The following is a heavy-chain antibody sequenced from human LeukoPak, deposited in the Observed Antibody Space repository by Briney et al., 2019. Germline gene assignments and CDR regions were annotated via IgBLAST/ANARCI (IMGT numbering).Heavy chain of an antibody. Sequence: PGGSLRLSCAASGFTFSGFWMHWVRQAPGKGLEWVSFISFDGSDASYADSVKGRFTISRDNSKNTLHLQMDSLTVEATAVYYCGVSNCMDPWGQGTLVTVSS. V-gene: IGHV3-74*01. CDR3: GVSNCMDP. J-gene: IGHJ5*02. D-gene: IGHD1-1*01. CDR1: GFTFSGFW. CDR2: ISFDGSDA.